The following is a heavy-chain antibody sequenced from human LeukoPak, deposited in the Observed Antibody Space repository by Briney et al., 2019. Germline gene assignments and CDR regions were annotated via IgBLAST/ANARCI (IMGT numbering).Heavy chain of an antibody. CDR1: GGSFSGYY. D-gene: IGHD1-1*01. Sequence: SETLSLTCAVYGGSFSGYYWGWIRQPPGKGLEWIGSIYYSGSTYYNPSLKSRVTISVDTSKNQFSLKLGSVTAADTAVYYCARHEDDQYYFDYWGQGTLVTVSS. CDR2: IYYSGST. CDR3: ARHEDDQYYFDY. V-gene: IGHV4-39*01. J-gene: IGHJ4*02.